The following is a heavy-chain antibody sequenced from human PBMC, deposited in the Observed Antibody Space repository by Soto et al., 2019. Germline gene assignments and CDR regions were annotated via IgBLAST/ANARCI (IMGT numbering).Heavy chain of an antibody. CDR1: GASTNRGNFY. Sequence: QVQLLESGPGLVKPTQTLFLTCSVSGASTNRGNFYWNWIRQHPGRGLEWIGYIYYSGSTYYNPSLRSRVTISIDTSKNQFFLRLSSVTAADTAVYYCAREFDINGYFDLWGRGTLVTVSS. CDR3: AREFDINGYFDL. J-gene: IGHJ4*02. D-gene: IGHD2-8*01. CDR2: IYYSGST. V-gene: IGHV4-31*03.